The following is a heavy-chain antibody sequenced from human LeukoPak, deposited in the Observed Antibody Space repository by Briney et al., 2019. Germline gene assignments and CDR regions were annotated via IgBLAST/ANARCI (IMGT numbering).Heavy chain of an antibody. Sequence: GGSLRLSCAASGFTFSSSWMSWVRQAPGRGPEWVANIKRDGSEKYYVDSVKGRFTISRDNAKNSLDLQLNSLRAEDTAVYYCARAGDSHTAMVISTYYWGQGTLVTVSS. D-gene: IGHD5-18*01. CDR2: IKRDGSEK. V-gene: IGHV3-7*01. CDR3: ARAGDSHTAMVISTYY. J-gene: IGHJ4*02. CDR1: GFTFSSSW.